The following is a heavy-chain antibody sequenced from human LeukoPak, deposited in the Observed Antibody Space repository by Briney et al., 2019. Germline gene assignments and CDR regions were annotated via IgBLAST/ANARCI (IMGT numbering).Heavy chain of an antibody. CDR1: GFTFSTYA. Sequence: PGGSLRLSCAASGFTFSTYAMSWVRQAPGKGLEWVSAISGSGGSTYSAATVKGRFTISRDNSKNTLYLQINSLKAEDTATYYCANTPGSDIVATIALRNWGQGTLVTVP. J-gene: IGHJ4*02. V-gene: IGHV3-23*01. CDR2: ISGSGGST. D-gene: IGHD5-12*01. CDR3: ANTPGSDIVATIALRN.